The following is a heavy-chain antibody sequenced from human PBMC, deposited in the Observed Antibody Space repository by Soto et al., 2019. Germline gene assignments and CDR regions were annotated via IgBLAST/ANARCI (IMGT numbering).Heavy chain of an antibody. CDR2: ISYDGSNK. D-gene: IGHD3-22*01. CDR1: GFTFSSYG. CDR3: AKAGYYDSSGYSGYFQH. Sequence: PGGSLRLSCAASGFTFSSYGMHWVRQAPGKGLEWVAVISYDGSNKYYADSVKGRFTISRDNSKNTLYLQMNSLRAEDTAVYYCAKAGYYDSSGYSGYFQHWGQGTLVTVSS. V-gene: IGHV3-30*18. J-gene: IGHJ1*01.